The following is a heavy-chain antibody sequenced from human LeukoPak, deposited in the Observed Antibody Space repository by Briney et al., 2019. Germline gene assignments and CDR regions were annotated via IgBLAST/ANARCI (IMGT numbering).Heavy chain of an antibody. V-gene: IGHV1-69*13. Sequence: SVKVSCKASGGTFSGYAISWVRQAPGQGLEWMGGIIPVSGTANYAQNFQGRVTITADESTSTAYMEMSSLRSEDTAVYYCARLTRRDFTVTPEDYWGQGTLVTVSS. CDR2: IIPVSGTA. CDR1: GGTFSGYA. J-gene: IGHJ4*02. D-gene: IGHD4-17*01. CDR3: ARLTRRDFTVTPEDY.